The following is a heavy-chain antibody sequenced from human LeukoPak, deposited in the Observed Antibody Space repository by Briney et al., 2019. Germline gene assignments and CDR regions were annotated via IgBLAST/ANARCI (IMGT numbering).Heavy chain of an antibody. J-gene: IGHJ6*04. Sequence: GGSLRLSCAASGFTFSRYAMSWVRQAPGKGLEWVSYISSSGSTIYYADSVKGRFTISRDNAKNSLYLQMNSLRAEDTAVYYCAELGITMIGGVWGKGTTVTISS. CDR1: GFTFSRYA. CDR2: ISSSGSTI. CDR3: AELGITMIGGV. V-gene: IGHV3-48*03. D-gene: IGHD3-10*02.